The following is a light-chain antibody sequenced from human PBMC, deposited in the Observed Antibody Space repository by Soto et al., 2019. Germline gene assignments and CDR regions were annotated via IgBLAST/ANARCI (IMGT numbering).Light chain of an antibody. CDR3: TSWGI. Sequence: QSVLTQPASVSGSPGQSITISWTGTTSDIGDYNYLSWYQHLPDKVPKLIISLVSNRPSGVSNRFSGSKSGNTASLTISGLQAEDEGDYYCTSWGIFGPGTKLTAL. CDR2: LVS. CDR1: TSDIGDYNY. J-gene: IGLJ1*01. V-gene: IGLV2-14*01.